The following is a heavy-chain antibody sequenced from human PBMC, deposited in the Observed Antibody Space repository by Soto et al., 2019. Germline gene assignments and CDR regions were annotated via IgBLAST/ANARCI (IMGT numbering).Heavy chain of an antibody. D-gene: IGHD2-2*01. CDR3: ASRTPRDIVVVPAASDY. Sequence: QLQLQESGPGLVKPSETLSLTCTVSGGSISSSSYYWGWIRQPPGKGLEWIGSIYYSGSTYYKPSLKSRVTLSVDTSKNQFTLKLRSVPAADTAVYYCASRTPRDIVVVPAASDYWGQGTLVTVSS. V-gene: IGHV4-39*01. CDR1: GGSISSSSYY. J-gene: IGHJ4*02. CDR2: IYYSGST.